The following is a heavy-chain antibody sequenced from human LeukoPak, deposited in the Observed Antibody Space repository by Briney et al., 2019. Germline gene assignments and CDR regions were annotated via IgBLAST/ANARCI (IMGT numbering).Heavy chain of an antibody. CDR3: ALQNGVTTNSLDY. CDR2: IYYSGST. D-gene: IGHD4-11*01. Sequence: SETLSLTCTVSGGSIGSYYWSWIRQPPGKGLEWIGYIYYSGSTNYNPSLKSRVTISVDTSKNQFSLKLSSVTAADTAVYYCALQNGVTTNSLDYWGQGTLVTVSS. V-gene: IGHV4-59*01. CDR1: GGSIGSYY. J-gene: IGHJ4*02.